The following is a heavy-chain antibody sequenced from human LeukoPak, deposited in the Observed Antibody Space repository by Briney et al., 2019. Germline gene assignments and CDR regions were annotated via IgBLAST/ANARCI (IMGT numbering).Heavy chain of an antibody. J-gene: IGHJ4*02. CDR1: GFTVSSKY. CDR2: LYSAGST. CDR3: ASGGTGARKFYSDPFHY. Sequence: PGGSLRLSCSASGFTVSSKYMSWVRQAPGKGLEWVSILYSAGSTYYADSVKGRFTISRDNSRNTLYLQMNSLRVDDTAVYYCASGGTGARKFYSDPFHYGGQGTLVTVSS. D-gene: IGHD2-15*01. V-gene: IGHV3-53*01.